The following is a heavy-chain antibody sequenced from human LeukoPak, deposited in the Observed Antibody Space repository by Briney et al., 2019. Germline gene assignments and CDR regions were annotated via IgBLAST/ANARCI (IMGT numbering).Heavy chain of an antibody. CDR3: ARDSPLGYCSSTSCHAGFDP. D-gene: IGHD2-2*01. CDR1: GGSISSSSYY. J-gene: IGHJ5*02. CDR2: IYYSGST. Sequence: SETLSLTCTVSGGSISSSSYYWGWIRQPPGKGLEWIGSIYYSGSTYYNPSLKSRVTISVDTSKNQFSLKLSSVTAAGTAVYYCARDSPLGYCSSTSCHAGFDPWGQGTLVTVSS. V-gene: IGHV4-39*07.